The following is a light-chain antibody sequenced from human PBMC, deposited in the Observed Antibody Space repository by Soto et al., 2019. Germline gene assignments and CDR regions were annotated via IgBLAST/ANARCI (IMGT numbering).Light chain of an antibody. CDR2: YSN. CDR3: ATWDGSLNGVV. V-gene: IGLV1-44*01. Sequence: QSVLTQPPSASGTPGQRVTISCSGSSSNIGSSTVNWYQQLPGTAPKLLIYYSNQRPSGVPDRFSGSKSGTSASLAISGLQSEDETHYYCATWDGSLNGVVFGGGTQLTVL. CDR1: SSNIGSST. J-gene: IGLJ2*01.